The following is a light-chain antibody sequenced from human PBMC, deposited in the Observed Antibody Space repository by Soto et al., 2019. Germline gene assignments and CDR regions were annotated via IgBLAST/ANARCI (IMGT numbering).Light chain of an antibody. V-gene: IGKV1-9*01. J-gene: IGKJ4*01. Sequence: IQLTQSAASLSVSFGDRVTITCRASQGISSYLAWYQQKTGKAPKLLIYAASTLQSGVPSRFSGSGSGTDFTLTISSLQPEDFATYYCQQLNSYPLTFGGGTKV. CDR2: AAS. CDR3: QQLNSYPLT. CDR1: QGISSY.